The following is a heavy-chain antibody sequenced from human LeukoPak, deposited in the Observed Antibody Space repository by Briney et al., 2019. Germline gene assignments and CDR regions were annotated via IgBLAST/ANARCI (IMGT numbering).Heavy chain of an antibody. J-gene: IGHJ3*02. V-gene: IGHV1-69*01. CDR2: IIPIFGTA. Sequence: VKVSCKASGGTFSSYAISWVRQAPGQGLEWMGGIIPIFGTANYAQKFQGRVTITADESTSTAYMELSSLRSEDTAVYYCASGPPYSSGWYATDAFDIWGQGTMVTVSS. CDR1: GGTFSSYA. D-gene: IGHD6-19*01. CDR3: ASGPPYSSGWYATDAFDI.